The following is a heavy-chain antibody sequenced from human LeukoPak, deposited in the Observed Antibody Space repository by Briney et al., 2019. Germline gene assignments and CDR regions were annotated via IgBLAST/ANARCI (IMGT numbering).Heavy chain of an antibody. CDR1: GYTFTSYS. CDR3: ARELISGDWAWDI. D-gene: IGHD2-21*02. V-gene: IGHV1-46*01. CDR2: INPSGGTT. J-gene: IGHJ3*02. Sequence: ASVRVSCTASGYTFTSYSLNRVRQAPGQGLEWMGIINPSGGTTNYAQKFQGRITMTRDTSTSTVYMELSSLRSEDTAVYYCARELISGDWAWDIWGQGTMVTVSP.